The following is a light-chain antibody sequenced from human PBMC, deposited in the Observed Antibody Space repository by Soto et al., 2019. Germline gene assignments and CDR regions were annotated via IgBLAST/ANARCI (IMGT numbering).Light chain of an antibody. V-gene: IGLV2-14*01. J-gene: IGLJ1*01. Sequence: QSVLTQPASVSGSPGQSITISFTGASSDVGGYNYVSWYQQHPGKAPKLIYEVSDRPSGVSNRFSGSKSGNTASLTISGLQAEDEADYYCSSYTSSSTYVFGTGTKVTVL. CDR2: EVS. CDR1: SSDVGGYNY. CDR3: SSYTSSSTYV.